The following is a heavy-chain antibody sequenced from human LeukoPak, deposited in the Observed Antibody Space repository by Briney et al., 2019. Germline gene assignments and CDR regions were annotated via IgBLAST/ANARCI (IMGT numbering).Heavy chain of an antibody. V-gene: IGHV3-23*01. CDR3: VRDGGINSITTFV. Sequence: GGSLRLSCAASGFTFSSYAMSWVRQAPGKGLEWVSAISGSGGSTYYADSVKGRFTISRDNSKNTLYLQMNSLRAEDTAVYYCVRDGGINSITTFVWGQGTLVTVSS. CDR1: GFTFSSYA. CDR2: ISGSGGST. J-gene: IGHJ3*01. D-gene: IGHD3-9*01.